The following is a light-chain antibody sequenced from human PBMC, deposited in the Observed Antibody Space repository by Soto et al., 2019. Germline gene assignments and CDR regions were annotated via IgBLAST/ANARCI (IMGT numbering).Light chain of an antibody. CDR3: QQAYSTLYT. J-gene: IGKJ2*01. CDR1: QSISRY. V-gene: IGKV1-39*01. Sequence: DIQMTQSPSSLSASVGERVTITCRASQSISRYLIWYQQKPGKAPKLLIYAASSLQSGVPSRFSGSGSGTDFTLTISSLQPEDFATYYCQQAYSTLYTFGLGTKLEIK. CDR2: AAS.